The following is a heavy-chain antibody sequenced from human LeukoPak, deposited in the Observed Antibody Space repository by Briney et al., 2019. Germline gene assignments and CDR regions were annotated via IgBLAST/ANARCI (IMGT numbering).Heavy chain of an antibody. D-gene: IGHD3-10*01. CDR2: IYYSGST. CDR3: ARETELLWFGKKYYYYYMDV. V-gene: IGHV4-59*11. CDR1: GGSISSHY. Sequence: SETLSLTCTVSGGSISSHYWSWIRQPPGKGLEWIGYIYYSGSTNYNTSLKSRVTISVDTSKNQFSLKLSSVTAADTAVYYCARETELLWFGKKYYYYYMDVWGKGTTVTVSS. J-gene: IGHJ6*03.